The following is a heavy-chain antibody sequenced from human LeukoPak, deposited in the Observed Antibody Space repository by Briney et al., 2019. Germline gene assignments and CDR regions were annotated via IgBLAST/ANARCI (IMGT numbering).Heavy chain of an antibody. V-gene: IGHV1-2*06. CDR3: ARDRNLYSGSIAS. CDR2: INPVSGGT. J-gene: IGHJ4*02. Sequence: ASVKVSCRASGYTFSGDYIHWVRQAPGQGLEWMGRINPVSGGTASAQNFQSRVPMTRDTSIGTAYMELSRLTSDDSAFYYCARDRNLYSGSIASWGQGTLVTVSS. D-gene: IGHD1-26*01. CDR1: GYTFSGDY.